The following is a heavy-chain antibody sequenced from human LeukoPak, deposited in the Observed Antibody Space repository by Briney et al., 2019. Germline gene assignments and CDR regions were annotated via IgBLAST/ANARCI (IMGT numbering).Heavy chain of an antibody. D-gene: IGHD2-21*02. Sequence: PGGSLRLSCAASGFTFSRHWMNWVRQAPGKGLEWVSGINSAGRTYYADSVKGRFTISRDNSKNTVDLQMNGLGAEDTAVYYCARGDHCGGDCYNFDKWGQGTPVTVSS. CDR3: ARGDHCGGDCYNFDK. V-gene: IGHV3-66*01. CDR2: INSAGRT. CDR1: GFTFSRHW. J-gene: IGHJ4*02.